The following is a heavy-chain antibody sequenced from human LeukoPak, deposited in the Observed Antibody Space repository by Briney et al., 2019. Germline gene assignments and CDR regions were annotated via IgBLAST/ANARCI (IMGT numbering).Heavy chain of an antibody. V-gene: IGHV1-18*01. CDR2: ISAYNGNT. D-gene: IGHD2-21*02. J-gene: IGHJ4*02. CDR1: GYTFTSYG. CDR3: ARIWCGGDCYSGFDY. Sequence: ASVKVSCKASGYTFTSYGISWVRQAPGQGLEWMGWISAYNGNTNYAQKLQGRVTMTTDTSTSTAYMELRSLRSDDTAVYYCARIWCGGDCYSGFDYWGQGTLVTVSS.